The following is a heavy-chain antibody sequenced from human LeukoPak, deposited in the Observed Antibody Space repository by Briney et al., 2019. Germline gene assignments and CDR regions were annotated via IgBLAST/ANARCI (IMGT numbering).Heavy chain of an antibody. D-gene: IGHD3-3*01. CDR3: ARTLYDFWSGYSFDY. CDR1: GFTFSSYS. V-gene: IGHV3-21*01. Sequence: VKPGGSLRLSCAASGFTFSSYSMNWVRQAPGKGLEWVSSISSSSSYIYYADSVKGRFTISRDNAKNSLYLQMNSLRAEDTAVYYCARTLYDFWSGYSFDYWGQGTLVTVSS. J-gene: IGHJ4*02. CDR2: ISSSSSYI.